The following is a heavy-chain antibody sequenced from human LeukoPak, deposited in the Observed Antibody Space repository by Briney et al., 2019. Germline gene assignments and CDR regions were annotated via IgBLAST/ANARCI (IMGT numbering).Heavy chain of an antibody. D-gene: IGHD6-6*01. J-gene: IGHJ5*02. V-gene: IGHV4-4*09. CDR1: GGSISSYY. Sequence: SETLSLTCTVSGGSISSYYWSWIRQPPGKGLEWIGYIYTSGSTNYNPSLKSRVTISVDTSKNQFSLKLSSVTAADTAVYYCARRIAARRGWFDPWGQGTLVTVSS. CDR3: ARRIAARRGWFDP. CDR2: IYTSGST.